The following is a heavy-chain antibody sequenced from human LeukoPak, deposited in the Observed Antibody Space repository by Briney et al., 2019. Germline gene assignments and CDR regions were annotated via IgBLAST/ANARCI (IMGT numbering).Heavy chain of an antibody. Sequence: SETLSLTCTVSGGSISSYYWSWIRQPAGKGLEWIGYIYYSGSTNYNPSLKSRVTISVDTSKNQFSLKLSSVTAADTAVYYCARSYDFWSGHDYWGQGTLVTVSS. CDR3: ARSYDFWSGHDY. CDR2: IYYSGST. D-gene: IGHD3-3*01. J-gene: IGHJ4*02. V-gene: IGHV4-59*01. CDR1: GGSISSYY.